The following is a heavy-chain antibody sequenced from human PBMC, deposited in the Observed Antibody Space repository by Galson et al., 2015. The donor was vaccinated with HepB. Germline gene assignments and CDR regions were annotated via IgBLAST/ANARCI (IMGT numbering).Heavy chain of an antibody. Sequence: QSGAEVKKPGESLRIPRKGSGYSFTSYWSSWVRQMPGKGLEWMGRIDPSDSYTNYSASFQGHVTISDYKSISTAYLQWSSLKASDTAMYYCARGGTTRTSAASDYWGQGTLVTVSS. CDR1: GYSFTSYW. J-gene: IGHJ4*02. CDR3: ARGGTTRTSAASDY. V-gene: IGHV5-10-1*01. CDR2: IDPSDSYT. D-gene: IGHD1-1*01.